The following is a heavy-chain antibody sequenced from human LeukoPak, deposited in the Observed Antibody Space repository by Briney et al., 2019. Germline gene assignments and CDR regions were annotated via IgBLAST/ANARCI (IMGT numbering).Heavy chain of an antibody. CDR3: ARAPFRRGRTLKNWFDP. V-gene: IGHV4-38-2*02. CDR1: GYSISSGYY. D-gene: IGHD3-10*01. J-gene: IGHJ5*02. CDR2: IYHSGST. Sequence: SETPSLTCTVSGYSISSGYYWGWIRQPPGKGLEWIGSIYHSGSTYYNPSLKSRVTISVDTSKNQFSLKLSSVTAADTAVYYCARAPFRRGRTLKNWFDPWGQGTLVTVSS.